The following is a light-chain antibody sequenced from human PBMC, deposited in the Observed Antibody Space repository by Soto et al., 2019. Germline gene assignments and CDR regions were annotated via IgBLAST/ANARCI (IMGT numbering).Light chain of an antibody. Sequence: EIMMTQSPATLSVSPGERATVSCRASQSVRNNLAWYQQRRGQAPRLLIYYASTRATGVPARLSGSGSGTELTLTITSLQSEDSALYYCQQYHNWPPITFGQGTRLEIK. V-gene: IGKV3-15*01. CDR1: QSVRNN. CDR2: YAS. CDR3: QQYHNWPPIT. J-gene: IGKJ5*01.